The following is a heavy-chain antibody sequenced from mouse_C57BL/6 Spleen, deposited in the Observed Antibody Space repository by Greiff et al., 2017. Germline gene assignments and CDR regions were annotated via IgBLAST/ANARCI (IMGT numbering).Heavy chain of an antibody. CDR1: GFTFSSYA. CDR3: ARDIYDYGPLDY. V-gene: IGHV5-4*01. Sequence: EVKLMESGGGLVKPGGSLKLSCAASGFTFSSYAMSWVRQTPEKRLEWVATISDGGSYTYYPDNVKGRFTISRDNAKNNLYLQMSHLKSEDTAMYYCARDIYDYGPLDYWGQGTTLTVSS. J-gene: IGHJ2*01. D-gene: IGHD2-4*01. CDR2: ISDGGSYT.